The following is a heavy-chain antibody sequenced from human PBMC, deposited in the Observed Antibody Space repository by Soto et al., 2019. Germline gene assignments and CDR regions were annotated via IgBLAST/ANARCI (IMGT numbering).Heavy chain of an antibody. D-gene: IGHD4-17*01. J-gene: IGHJ4*02. CDR3: ARDPHQITTVTTYAY. V-gene: IGHV1-18*01. CDR1: GYTFTSYG. CDR2: ISAYNGNT. Sequence: ASVKVSCKASGYTFTSYGISWVRQAPGQGLEWMGWISAYNGNTNYAQKLQGRVTMTTDTSTSTGYMELRSLRSDDTAVYYCARDPHQITTVTTYAYLGQGTLVTVSS.